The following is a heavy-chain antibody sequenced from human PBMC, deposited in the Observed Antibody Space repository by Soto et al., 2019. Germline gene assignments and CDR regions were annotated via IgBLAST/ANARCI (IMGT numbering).Heavy chain of an antibody. J-gene: IGHJ6*03. CDR3: VKKGCSGGSCYSYYYYYYYMDV. CDR2: ISGSGGST. V-gene: IGHV3-23*01. D-gene: IGHD2-15*01. CDR1: GFTFSSYA. Sequence: EVQLLESGGGLVQPGGSLRLSCAASGFTFSSYAMSWVRQAPGKGLEWVSAISGSGGSTYYADSVKGRFTISRDNSKNTLYLQMNSLRAEDTAVYYCVKKGCSGGSCYSYYYYYYYMDVWGKGTTVTVSS.